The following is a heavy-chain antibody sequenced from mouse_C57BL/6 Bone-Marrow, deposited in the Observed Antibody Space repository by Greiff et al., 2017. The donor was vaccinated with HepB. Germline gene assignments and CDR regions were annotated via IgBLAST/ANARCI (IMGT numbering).Heavy chain of an antibody. CDR3: HYYGSSGYYFDY. CDR2: IDPSDSYT. D-gene: IGHD1-1*01. J-gene: IGHJ2*01. CDR1: GYTFTSYW. Sequence: QVQLQQPGAELVMPGASVKLSCKASGYTFTSYWMHWVKQRPGQGLEWIGEIDPSDSYTNYNQKFKGKSTLTVDKSSSTAYMQLSSLTSEDSAVYYCHYYGSSGYYFDYWGQGTTLTVSS. V-gene: IGHV1-69*01.